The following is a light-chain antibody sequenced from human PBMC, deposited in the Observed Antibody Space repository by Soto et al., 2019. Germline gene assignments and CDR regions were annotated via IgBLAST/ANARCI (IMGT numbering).Light chain of an antibody. V-gene: IGLV1-44*01. CDR1: SSNIGSNT. Sequence: QSVLTQPPSASGTPGQRVTISCSGSSSNIGSNTVNWYQQLPGTAPKLLIYSNNQRPSGVPDRCSGSKSGTSASLAISGLQSEDEDDYYCAAWDDSLNGPNVVFGGGTKLTVL. CDR3: AAWDDSLNGPNVV. J-gene: IGLJ2*01. CDR2: SNN.